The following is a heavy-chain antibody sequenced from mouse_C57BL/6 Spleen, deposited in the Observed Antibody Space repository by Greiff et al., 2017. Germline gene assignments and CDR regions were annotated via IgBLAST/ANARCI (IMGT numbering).Heavy chain of an antibody. J-gene: IGHJ2*01. Sequence: VQLQQSGAELVRPGASVKLSCTASGFNIKDYYMHWVKQRPEQGLEWIGRIDPEDGDTEYAPKFQGKATMTADTSSNTAYLQLSSLTSEDAAVYYCTAHYYGSSGILYFEYWGQGTTLTVSS. CDR1: GFNIKDYY. CDR2: IDPEDGDT. CDR3: TAHYYGSSGILYFEY. V-gene: IGHV14-1*01. D-gene: IGHD1-1*01.